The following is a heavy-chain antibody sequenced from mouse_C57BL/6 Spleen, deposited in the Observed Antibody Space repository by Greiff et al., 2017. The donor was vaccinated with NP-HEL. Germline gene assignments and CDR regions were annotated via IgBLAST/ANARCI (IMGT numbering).Heavy chain of an antibody. D-gene: IGHD1-1*01. V-gene: IGHV1-15*01. J-gene: IGHJ2*01. CDR3: TGYYYEGFDY. CDR1: GYTFTDYE. Sequence: VQLQQSGAELVRPGASVTLSCKASGYTFTDYEMHWVKQTPVHGLEWIGAIDPETGGTAYNQKFKGKAILTADKSSSTAYMELRSLTSEDSAVYYCTGYYYEGFDYWGQGTTLTVSS. CDR2: IDPETGGT.